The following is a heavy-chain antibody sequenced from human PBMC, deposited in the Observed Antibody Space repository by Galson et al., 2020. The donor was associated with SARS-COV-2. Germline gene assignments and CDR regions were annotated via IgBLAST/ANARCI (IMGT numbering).Heavy chain of an antibody. V-gene: IGHV4-34*01. CDR3: ARRSRYWNSGWVY. J-gene: IGHJ4*02. Sequence: SEPLSLTCDVYGGSFSGYYWSWIRQPPGKGLEWIGEINHSGSTNYNPSLKSRVTISVDTSKNQFSLKLSSVTAADTAVYYCARRSRYWNSGWVYRGQGTLVSVSS. D-gene: IGHD1-7*01. CDR2: INHSGST. CDR1: GGSFSGYY.